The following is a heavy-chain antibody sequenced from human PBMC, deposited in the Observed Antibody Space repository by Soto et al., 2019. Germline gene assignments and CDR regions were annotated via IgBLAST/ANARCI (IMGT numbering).Heavy chain of an antibody. CDR1: GGSISSGGYA. CDR3: ARGGAMGGYYYYGMDV. Sequence: SETLSLTCAVSGGSISSGGYAWSWIRQRPGKGLEWIGYIYHSGSTYYNPSLKSRVTISVDRSKNQFSLKLSSVTAADTAVYYCARGGAMGGYYYYGMDVWGQGTTVTVSS. CDR2: IYHSGST. J-gene: IGHJ6*02. V-gene: IGHV4-30-2*01. D-gene: IGHD5-18*01.